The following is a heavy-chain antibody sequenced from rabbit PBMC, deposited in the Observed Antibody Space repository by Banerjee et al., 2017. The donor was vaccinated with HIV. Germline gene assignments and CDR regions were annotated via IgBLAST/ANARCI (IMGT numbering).Heavy chain of an antibody. CDR1: GFSFSSGYW. CDR3: ARGAGGSSDYPNL. V-gene: IGHV1S45*01. J-gene: IGHJ4*01. D-gene: IGHD8-1*01. Sequence: QEQLEESGGDLVKPGASLTLTCTASGFSFSSGYWICWVRQAPGKGLEWIACIYAGSSGSTYYASWAKGRFTISKTSSTTVTLQMTSLTAADTATYFCARGAGGSSDYPNLWGPGTLVTVS. CDR2: IYAGSSGST.